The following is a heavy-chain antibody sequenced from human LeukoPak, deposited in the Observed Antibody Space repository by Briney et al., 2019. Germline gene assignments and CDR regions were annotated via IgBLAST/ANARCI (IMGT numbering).Heavy chain of an antibody. CDR1: GGSLSGYY. J-gene: IGHJ4*02. CDR3: ARVGDWNDLVY. Sequence: AETLSLTCTVSGGSLSGYYWSWIRQPPGKTLEWIGYIYYSGGTNYNPSLRSRVTISVDASKNQFSLKLNSVTAADTAVYYCARVGDWNDLVYWGQGGLVTVSS. D-gene: IGHD1-1*01. V-gene: IGHV4-59*01. CDR2: IYYSGGT.